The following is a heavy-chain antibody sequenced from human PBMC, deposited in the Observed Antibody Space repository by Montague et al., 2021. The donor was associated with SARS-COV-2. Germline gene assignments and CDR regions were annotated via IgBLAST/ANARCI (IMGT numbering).Heavy chain of an antibody. CDR3: VKGKFFKEL. D-gene: IGHD3-10*01. Sequence: SLRLSCAASGFTFSYYAMNWVRQAPGKGLEWVSVIYGVGRTDYRDSVKGRFTISRDDSKDELYLQMNSLRVEDTAVYYCVKGKFFKELWGQGTLVTVSS. CDR2: IYGVGRT. J-gene: IGHJ1*01. V-gene: IGHV3-23*03. CDR1: GFTFSYYA.